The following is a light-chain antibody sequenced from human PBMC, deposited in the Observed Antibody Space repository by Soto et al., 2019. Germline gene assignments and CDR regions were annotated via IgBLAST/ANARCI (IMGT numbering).Light chain of an antibody. CDR2: GAY. J-gene: IGKJ1*01. Sequence: EIVLTQSPGTLPLSPGERATLSCRASQSVNSNYLAWYRRKDGQAPSLLIYGAYTRATGIPGRFSGTGSGQEFTHTITRLEPEDFAVYYCQQSGSSPPTFGHGTKVDI. CDR3: QQSGSSPPT. CDR1: QSVNSNY. V-gene: IGKV3-20*01.